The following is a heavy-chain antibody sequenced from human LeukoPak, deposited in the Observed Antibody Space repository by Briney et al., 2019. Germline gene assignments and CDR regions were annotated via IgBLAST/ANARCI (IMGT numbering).Heavy chain of an antibody. CDR1: GGSISSYY. J-gene: IGHJ2*01. CDR3: ARAGYSSGWDYSYFDL. Sequence: SETLSLTCPVSGGSISSYYWSWIRQPPGKGLEWIGYIYYTGTTNYNPSLKSRVTISVDTSKNQFSLKLNSVTAADTAVYYCARAGYSSGWDYSYFDLWGRGTLVTVSS. D-gene: IGHD6-19*01. V-gene: IGHV4-59*01. CDR2: IYYTGTT.